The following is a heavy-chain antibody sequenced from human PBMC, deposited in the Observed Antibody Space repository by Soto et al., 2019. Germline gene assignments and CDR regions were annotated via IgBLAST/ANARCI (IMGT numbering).Heavy chain of an antibody. J-gene: IGHJ6*02. CDR1: GFTFSSYS. Sequence: ESGGGLVKPGGSLRLSCAASGFTFSSYSMNWFRQAPGKGLEWVSSISSSSSYIYYADSVKGRFTISRDNAKNSLYLQMNSLRAEDTAVYYCARDSGSGYDSDYYYGMDVWGQGTTVTVSS. CDR2: ISSSSSYI. D-gene: IGHD3-22*01. V-gene: IGHV3-21*01. CDR3: ARDSGSGYDSDYYYGMDV.